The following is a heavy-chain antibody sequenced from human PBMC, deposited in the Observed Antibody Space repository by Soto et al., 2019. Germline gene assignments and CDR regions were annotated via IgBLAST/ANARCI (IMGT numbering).Heavy chain of an antibody. CDR3: ARAIYSYGHSYYYGMDV. CDR1: GGSISSGDYY. Sequence: QVQLQESGPGLVKPSQTLSLTCTVSGGSISSGDYYWSWIRQPPGKGLEWIGYIYYSGSTYYNPSLKSRVTISVDTSKNQFSLKLSSVTAADTAVYYCARAIYSYGHSYYYGMDVWGQGTTVTVSS. CDR2: IYYSGST. D-gene: IGHD5-18*01. V-gene: IGHV4-30-4*01. J-gene: IGHJ6*02.